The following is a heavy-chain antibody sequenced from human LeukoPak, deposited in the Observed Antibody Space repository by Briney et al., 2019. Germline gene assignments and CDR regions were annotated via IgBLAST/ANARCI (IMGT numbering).Heavy chain of an antibody. Sequence: GGSLRLSCAASKFTFSDYYMSWIRQAPGKGLEWVSYISTTANTIYYADSVQGRFTISRDNAKNSLYLQMNSLTAEDTAVYYCARGGYDYGDYYDSSGHYPPDYWGQGTLVTVSS. CDR3: ARGGYDYGDYYDSSGHYPPDY. J-gene: IGHJ4*02. CDR2: ISTTANTI. CDR1: KFTFSDYY. D-gene: IGHD3-22*01. V-gene: IGHV3-11*01.